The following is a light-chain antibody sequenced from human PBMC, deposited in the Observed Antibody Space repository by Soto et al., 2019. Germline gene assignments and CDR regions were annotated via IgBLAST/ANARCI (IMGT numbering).Light chain of an antibody. CDR1: QTISNW. Sequence: DIQMTQSPSTLSASVGDRVTFTCRASQTISNWLAWYQQRPGKAPKLLIYDASNLKSGVPSRFGGSGSGTEFTLTISSLQPDDFATYYCQQYHTYSTFGQGTKVEVK. V-gene: IGKV1-5*01. CDR2: DAS. CDR3: QQYHTYST. J-gene: IGKJ1*01.